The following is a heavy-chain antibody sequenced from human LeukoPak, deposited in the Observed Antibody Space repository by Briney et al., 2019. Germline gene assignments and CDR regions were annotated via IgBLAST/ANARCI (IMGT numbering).Heavy chain of an antibody. Sequence: GGSLRLSCAASGFTVSGDYMNWVRQAPGKGLEWVSVIQSGGTTYYADSVKGRFTISRDNAKNSLYLQMNSLRAEDTAFYYCAKGLGKSSGWATLDYWGQGTLVTVSS. D-gene: IGHD6-19*01. CDR1: GFTVSGDY. V-gene: IGHV3-53*05. CDR2: IQSGGTT. CDR3: AKGLGKSSGWATLDY. J-gene: IGHJ4*02.